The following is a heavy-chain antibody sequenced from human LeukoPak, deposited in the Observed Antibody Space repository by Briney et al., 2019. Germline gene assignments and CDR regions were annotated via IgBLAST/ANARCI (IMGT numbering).Heavy chain of an antibody. CDR1: GFTFSSYS. J-gene: IGHJ4*02. CDR2: ISSSSSTI. CDR3: ARDWGYYDSSGYGSFDY. V-gene: IGHV3-48*01. Sequence: PGGSLRLSCAASGFTFSSYSMNWVRQAPGKGLEWVSYISSSSSTIYYADSVKGRFTISRDNAKNSLYLQMNSLRAEDTAVYYCARDWGYYDSSGYGSFDYWGQGTLVTVSS. D-gene: IGHD3-22*01.